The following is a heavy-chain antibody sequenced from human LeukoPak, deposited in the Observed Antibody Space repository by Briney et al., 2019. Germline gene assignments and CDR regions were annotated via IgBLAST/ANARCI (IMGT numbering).Heavy chain of an antibody. Sequence: PGGSLRLSCAASGFTFDDYTMHWVRQAPGKGLEWVSLISWDGGGTYYADSVKGRFTISRDNSKNSLYLQMNSLRTEDTALYYCAKGYSGYETLELFDYWGQGTLVTVSS. J-gene: IGHJ4*02. V-gene: IGHV3-43*01. CDR1: GFTFDDYT. CDR2: ISWDGGGT. D-gene: IGHD5-12*01. CDR3: AKGYSGYETLELFDY.